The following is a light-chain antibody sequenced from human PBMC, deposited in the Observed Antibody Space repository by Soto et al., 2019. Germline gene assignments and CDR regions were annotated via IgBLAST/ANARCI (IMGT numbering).Light chain of an antibody. V-gene: IGKV3-20*01. Sequence: EIVLTQSPGPLSLSPGERATLSCRASPSVSSSYLAWYQQKPGQAPRLLIYGASSRATGIPDRFSGSGSGTDFTLTISRLEPEDFAVYYCQQYGSSTGLTFGGGTKVEIK. CDR1: PSVSSSY. CDR2: GAS. CDR3: QQYGSSTGLT. J-gene: IGKJ4*01.